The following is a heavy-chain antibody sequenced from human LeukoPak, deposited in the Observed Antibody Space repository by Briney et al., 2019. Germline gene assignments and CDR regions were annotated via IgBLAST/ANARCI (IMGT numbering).Heavy chain of an antibody. Sequence: GGPLRLSCAASGLTFSSHATPWVRHAPGQGLDYVSPLRRSGGSTYYAKAVEGRFSICRDNSKNTLYLQMGSLRAEDVAVYYWARGGPFGYSGSEVDYWGQGTLVTVSS. J-gene: IGHJ4*02. CDR1: GLTFSSHA. V-gene: IGHV3-64*01. CDR2: LRRSGGST. CDR3: ARGGPFGYSGSEVDY. D-gene: IGHD1-26*01.